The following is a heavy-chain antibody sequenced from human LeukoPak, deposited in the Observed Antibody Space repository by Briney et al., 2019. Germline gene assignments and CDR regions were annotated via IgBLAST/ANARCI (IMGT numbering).Heavy chain of an antibody. CDR3: ARDRVYYGSGGYQPYYYGMDV. CDR1: GGSISSGGYY. D-gene: IGHD3-10*01. V-gene: IGHV4-31*03. J-gene: IGHJ6*04. CDR2: IYYGGST. Sequence: PSQTLSLTCTVSGGSISSGGYYWSWIRQHPGTGLEWIGYIYYGGSTYYNPSLKSRVTISVDTSKNQFSLKLSSVTAADTAVYYCARDRVYYGSGGYQPYYYGMDVWGKGTTVTVSS.